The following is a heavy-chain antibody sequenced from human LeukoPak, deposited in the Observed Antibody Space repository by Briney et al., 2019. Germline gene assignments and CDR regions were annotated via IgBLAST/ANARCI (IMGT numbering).Heavy chain of an antibody. CDR2: ISSSGSTI. CDR1: GFTFSSYA. J-gene: IGHJ3*02. Sequence: PGGSLRLSCAASGFTFSSYAMNWVRQAPGKGLEWVSYISSSGSTIYYADSVKGRFTISRDNAKNSLYLQMNSLRAEDTAVYYCAREGGIVVVYDAFDIWGQGTMVTVSS. D-gene: IGHD3-22*01. V-gene: IGHV3-48*03. CDR3: AREGGIVVVYDAFDI.